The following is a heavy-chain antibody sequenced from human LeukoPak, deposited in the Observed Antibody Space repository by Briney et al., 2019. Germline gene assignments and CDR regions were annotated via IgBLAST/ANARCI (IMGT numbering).Heavy chain of an antibody. Sequence: GGSLRLSCAASGFTFSSYAMHWVRQAPGKGLEWVAVISYDGSNKYYADSVKGRFTISRDNSKNTLYLQMNSLRAEDTAVFYCARAMVRGVIAGTGWFDPWGQGTLVTVPS. CDR3: ARAMVRGVIAGTGWFDP. D-gene: IGHD3-10*01. V-gene: IGHV3-30-3*01. J-gene: IGHJ5*02. CDR2: ISYDGSNK. CDR1: GFTFSSYA.